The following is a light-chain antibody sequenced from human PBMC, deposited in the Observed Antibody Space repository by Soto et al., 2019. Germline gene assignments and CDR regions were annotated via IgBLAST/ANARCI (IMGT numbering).Light chain of an antibody. J-gene: IGKJ2*01. V-gene: IGKV1-5*03. CDR3: LQYNTYPYT. CDR1: QSISSW. CDR2: KAS. Sequence: DIQMTQSPSTLSASVGDRVTITCRASQSISSWLAWYRQKPGKAPKLLIYKASSLESGVPSSFSGSGSGTEFTLTISSLPPDDFETYYCLQYNTYPYTFGQGTKLEI.